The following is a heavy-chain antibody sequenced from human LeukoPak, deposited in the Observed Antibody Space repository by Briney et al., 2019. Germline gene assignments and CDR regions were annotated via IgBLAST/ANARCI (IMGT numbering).Heavy chain of an antibody. D-gene: IGHD3-3*01. CDR2: ISSSGTTI. CDR3: ARPLRFLEWFQIDY. CDR1: GFTFSDYY. V-gene: IGHV3-11*04. J-gene: IGHJ4*02. Sequence: GGSLRLSCAASGFTFSDYYMSWIRQAPGKGLEWVSYISSSGTTISYTDSVKGRFTISRDNSKNTLYLQMNSLRAEDTAVYYCARPLRFLEWFQIDYWGQGTLVTVSS.